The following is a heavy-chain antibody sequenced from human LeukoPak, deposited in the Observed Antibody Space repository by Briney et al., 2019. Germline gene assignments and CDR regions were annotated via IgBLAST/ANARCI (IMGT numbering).Heavy chain of an antibody. CDR1: GFTFDDYT. J-gene: IGHJ3*02. Sequence: GGSLRLSCAASGFTFDDYTMHWVRQAPGKGLEWVSLISWDGGSTYYADSVKGRFTISRDNAKNSLYLQMNSLRAEDTAVYYCAREITIFGVVSYAFDIWGQGTMVTVSS. CDR3: AREITIFGVVSYAFDI. D-gene: IGHD3-3*01. V-gene: IGHV3-43*01. CDR2: ISWDGGST.